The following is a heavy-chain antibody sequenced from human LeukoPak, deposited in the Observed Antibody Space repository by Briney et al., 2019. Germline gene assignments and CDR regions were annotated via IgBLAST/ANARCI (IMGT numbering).Heavy chain of an antibody. Sequence: ASVNVSCKASGYTFTSYGISWVRQAPGQGLEWMGWISAYNGNTNYAQKLQGRVTMTTDTSTSTAYMELRSLRSDDTAVYYCASGPTDMVRGVIPDYWGQGTLVTVSS. CDR3: ASGPTDMVRGVIPDY. V-gene: IGHV1-18*01. CDR1: GYTFTSYG. J-gene: IGHJ4*02. CDR2: ISAYNGNT. D-gene: IGHD3-10*01.